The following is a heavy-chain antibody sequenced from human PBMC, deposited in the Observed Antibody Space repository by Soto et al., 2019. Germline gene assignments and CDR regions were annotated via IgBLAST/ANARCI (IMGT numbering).Heavy chain of an antibody. D-gene: IGHD1-7*01. CDR3: ARDAGLELRKGWFDP. CDR1: GGSFSGYY. J-gene: IGHJ5*02. CDR2: INHSGST. Sequence: PSETLSLTCAAYGGSFSGYYWSWIRQPPGKGLEWIWKINHSGSTNYNPSLKRRVTISVDTSKNQFSLKLSSVTAADTAVYYCARDAGLELRKGWFDPWGQGTLVTVSS. V-gene: IGHV4-34*01.